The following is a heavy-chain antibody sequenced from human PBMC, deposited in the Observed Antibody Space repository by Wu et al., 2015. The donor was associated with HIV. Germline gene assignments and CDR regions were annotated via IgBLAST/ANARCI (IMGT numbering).Heavy chain of an antibody. V-gene: IGHV1-18*01. D-gene: IGHD3-3*01. J-gene: IGHJ4*02. Sequence: QVQLVQSGAEVKKPGASVKVSCKASGYTFTSYGISWVRQAPGQGLEWMGWISAYNGNTNYAQKLQGRVTMTTDTSTSTAYMELRSLRSDDTAVYYCARSESPFDFWSGYYYFDYWGQGTLVTVSS. CDR3: ARSESPFDFWSGYYYFDY. CDR2: ISAYNGNT. CDR1: GYTFTSYG.